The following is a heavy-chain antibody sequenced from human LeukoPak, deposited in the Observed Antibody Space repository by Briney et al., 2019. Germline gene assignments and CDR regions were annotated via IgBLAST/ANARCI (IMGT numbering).Heavy chain of an antibody. Sequence: GGSLRLSCAASGFTFSSYGMHWVRQAPGKGLEWVAVISYDGSNKYYADSVKGRFTISRDNSKNTLYLQMNSLRAEDTAVYYCAKVEYSSSSWGYYYYYMDVWGKGTTVTVSS. V-gene: IGHV3-30*18. CDR2: ISYDGSNK. CDR3: AKVEYSSSSWGYYYYYMDV. CDR1: GFTFSSYG. D-gene: IGHD6-6*01. J-gene: IGHJ6*03.